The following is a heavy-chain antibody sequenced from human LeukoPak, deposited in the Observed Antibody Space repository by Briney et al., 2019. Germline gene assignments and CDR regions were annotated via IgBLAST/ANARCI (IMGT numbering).Heavy chain of an antibody. CDR2: IRYDGSNK. D-gene: IGHD5-18*01. V-gene: IGHV3-30*02. J-gene: IGHJ5*02. Sequence: PGGSLRLSCAASGFTFSSYGMHWVRQAPGKGLEWVAFIRYDGSNKYYADSVKGRFTISRDNSKNTLYLQMNSLRAEDTAVYYCAKDLPRGRYSHNWFDPWGQGTLVTVSS. CDR1: GFTFSSYG. CDR3: AKDLPRGRYSHNWFDP.